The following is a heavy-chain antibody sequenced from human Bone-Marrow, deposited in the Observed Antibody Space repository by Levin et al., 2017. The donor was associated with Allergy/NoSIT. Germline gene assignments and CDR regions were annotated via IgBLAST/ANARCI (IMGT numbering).Heavy chain of an antibody. Sequence: GESLKISCAASGFTFSTYDMHWVRQATGKGLEWVSGIGVGGEAYYPVSVKGRFTISREDAKNSLSLQMNSLRAGDTAVYYCARVAGYFYMDVWGKGTTVTVS. CDR1: GFTFSTYD. J-gene: IGHJ6*03. V-gene: IGHV3-13*04. CDR3: ARVAGYFYMDV. CDR2: IGVGGEA. D-gene: IGHD6-19*01.